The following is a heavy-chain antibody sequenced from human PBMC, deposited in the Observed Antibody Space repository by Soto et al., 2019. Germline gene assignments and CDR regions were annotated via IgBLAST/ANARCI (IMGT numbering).Heavy chain of an antibody. J-gene: IGHJ5*02. Sequence: EVQVVESGGGLVKPGGSLTLSCNFTFSLYSMNWVRQAPGNGLEWVASISSGAAYIKYADSVQGRFTISRDNAKSSVSLQMSSLRVEDTAAHFCTRDEGGIYDRWFHPLGQGTQVTVSA. D-gene: IGHD1-26*01. V-gene: IGHV3-21*01. CDR3: TRDEGGIYDRWFHP. CDR2: ISSGAAYI. CDR1: TFSLYS.